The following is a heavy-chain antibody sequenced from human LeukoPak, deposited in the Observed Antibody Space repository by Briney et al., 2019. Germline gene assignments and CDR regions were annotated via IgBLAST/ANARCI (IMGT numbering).Heavy chain of an antibody. CDR3: ARKGGLFDY. V-gene: IGHV4-59*01. CDR1: GGSIRYYY. Sequence: SETLSLTCIVSGGSIRYYYGSWIRQSPRKGLEWIGYIYYNGSTNYNPSLKSRVTISVDMSKQQVSLKMSSVTAADTAVYYCARKGGLFDYWGQGRVVTVSS. CDR2: IYYNGST. D-gene: IGHD2-15*01. J-gene: IGHJ4*02.